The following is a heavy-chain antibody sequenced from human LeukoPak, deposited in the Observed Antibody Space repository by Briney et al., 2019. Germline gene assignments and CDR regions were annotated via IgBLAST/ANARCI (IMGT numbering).Heavy chain of an antibody. CDR1: GFTLSSNY. Sequence: PGRSLRLSCAASGFTLSSNYMSWVRQAPGKGLEWVSVIYSGGSTYYADSVKGRFTISRDNSKNTLYLQMNSLRAEDTAVYYCARGHSYGSIDYWGQGTLVTVSS. D-gene: IGHD5-18*01. CDR2: IYSGGST. CDR3: ARGHSYGSIDY. J-gene: IGHJ4*02. V-gene: IGHV3-66*02.